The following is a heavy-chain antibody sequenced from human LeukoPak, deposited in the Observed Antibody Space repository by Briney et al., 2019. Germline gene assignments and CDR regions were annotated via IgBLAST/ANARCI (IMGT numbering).Heavy chain of an antibody. D-gene: IGHD2-2*01. CDR1: GFTFSSYA. CDR2: ISYDGSNK. J-gene: IGHJ4*02. V-gene: IGHV3-30-3*01. CDR3: ARDKGYEPETYFDY. Sequence: GGSLRLSCAASGFTFSSYAMHWVRQAPGTGLEWVAVISYDGSNKYYADSVKGRFTISRDNSKNTPYLQMNSLRAEDTAVYYCARDKGYEPETYFDYGGQGTLVTVSS.